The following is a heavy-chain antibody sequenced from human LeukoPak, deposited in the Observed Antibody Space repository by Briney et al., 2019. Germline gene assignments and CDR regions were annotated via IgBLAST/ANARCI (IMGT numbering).Heavy chain of an antibody. J-gene: IGHJ3*01. CDR2: ITTSGSTI. D-gene: IGHD6-25*01. V-gene: IGHV3-11*01. CDR1: GFTFGYYY. Sequence: PGGSLRLSCAASGFTFGYYYMSWIRQAPGKGLEWVSYITTSGSTIYYADSVKGRFTISRDNSRSTVDLQMNSLRVEDTGIYYCARDEIPSGTWGQGTMVIVSS. CDR3: ARDEIPSGT.